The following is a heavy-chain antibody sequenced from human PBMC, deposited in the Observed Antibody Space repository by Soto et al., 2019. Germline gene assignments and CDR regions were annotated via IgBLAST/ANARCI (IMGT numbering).Heavy chain of an antibody. Sequence: PXESLTISRKGSGYSFGMFWIGLVRQTSGKGLEYMGIIYPGDSDTKYNPSFQGQVTMSVDKSINTAYLQWRSLKASDTAIYYCVRHAFTMDRGPFDPWGQGTQVTVSS. V-gene: IGHV5-51*01. D-gene: IGHD2-2*03. CDR1: GYSFGMFW. CDR2: IYPGDSDT. CDR3: VRHAFTMDRGPFDP. J-gene: IGHJ5*02.